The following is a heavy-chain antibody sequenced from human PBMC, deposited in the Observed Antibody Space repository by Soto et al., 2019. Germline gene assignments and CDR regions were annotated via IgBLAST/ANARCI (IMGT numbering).Heavy chain of an antibody. Sequence: ASVKVSCKVSGYTPTELSMHWVRQAPGKGLEWMGIINPDGGSTSYAQKFQGRVTMTRDTSTSTVYMELSSLRSEDTAVYYCARGEVIGTLDYWAREPWSPSPQ. CDR2: INPDGGST. V-gene: IGHV1-46*03. J-gene: IGHJ4*02. CDR3: ARGEVIGTLDY. D-gene: IGHD3-22*01. CDR1: GYTPTELS.